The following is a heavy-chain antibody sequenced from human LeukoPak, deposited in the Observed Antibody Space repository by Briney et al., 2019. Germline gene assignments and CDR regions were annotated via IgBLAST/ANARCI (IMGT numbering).Heavy chain of an antibody. Sequence: GGSLRLSCAASGFTFSSYAMHWVRQAPGKGLEWVAVISYDGSNKYYADPVKGRFTISRDNSKNTLYLQMNSLRAEDTAVYYCARDLTGRGPGQAGALYFDYWGQGTLVTVSS. D-gene: IGHD3-10*01. V-gene: IGHV3-30*04. CDR1: GFTFSSYA. CDR3: ARDLTGRGPGQAGALYFDY. CDR2: ISYDGSNK. J-gene: IGHJ4*02.